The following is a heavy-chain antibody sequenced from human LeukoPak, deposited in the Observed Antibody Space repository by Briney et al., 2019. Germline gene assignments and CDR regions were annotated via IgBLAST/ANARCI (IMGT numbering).Heavy chain of an antibody. CDR1: GFTFSSYA. CDR3: ARARDKYDSSGYSALDY. J-gene: IGHJ4*02. CDR2: IGRSGGST. V-gene: IGHV3-23*01. Sequence: GGSLRLSCAASGFTFSSYAMSWVRQAPGKGLEWVSAIGRSGGSTYYADSVKGRFTISRDNSKNTLYLQMNSLRAEDTAVYYCARARDKYDSSGYSALDYWGQGTLATVSS. D-gene: IGHD3-22*01.